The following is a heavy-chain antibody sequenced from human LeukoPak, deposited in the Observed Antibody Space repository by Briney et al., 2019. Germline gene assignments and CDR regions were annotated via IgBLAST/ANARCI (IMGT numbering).Heavy chain of an antibody. CDR3: AADYYDSSAPFDP. J-gene: IGHJ5*02. Sequence: SETLSLTCTVSGGSISSSSYYWGWIRQPPGKGLEWIGSIYYSGSTYYNPSLKSRVTISVDTSKNQFSLKLSSVTAADTAVYYCAADYYDSSAPFDPWGQGTLVTVSS. V-gene: IGHV4-39*07. CDR2: IYYSGST. D-gene: IGHD3-22*01. CDR1: GGSISSSSYY.